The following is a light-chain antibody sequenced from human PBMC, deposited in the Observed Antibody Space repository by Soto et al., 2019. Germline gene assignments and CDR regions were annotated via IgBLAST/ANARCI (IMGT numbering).Light chain of an antibody. J-gene: IGKJ4*01. Sequence: PGERVTLSCRASQSVSSSYLTWYQQKPGQAPRLLIYGASTRATSIPARFSGSGSGTDFTLTISSLQPEDFAVYYCQQDYNLPPGTFGGFTKVEIK. V-gene: IGKV3D-7*01. CDR1: QSVSSSY. CDR3: QQDYNLPPGT. CDR2: GAS.